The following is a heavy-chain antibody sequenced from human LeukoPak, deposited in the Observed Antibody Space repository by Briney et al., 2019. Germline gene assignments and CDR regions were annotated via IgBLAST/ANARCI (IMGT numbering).Heavy chain of an antibody. V-gene: IGHV1-18*01. CDR1: GYTFNSYG. D-gene: IGHD2-2*02. Sequence: ASVKVSCKTSGYTFNSYGISWVRQAPGQGLAWMGWINPYNGNTNYAQNLQGRVTMTTDTSTSTAYMELRSLRSDDTAVYYCARRGLTNEDTYCNSTGCYIASGDWFDPWGQGTLVTVSS. CDR2: INPYNGNT. J-gene: IGHJ5*02. CDR3: ARRGLTNEDTYCNSTGCYIASGDWFDP.